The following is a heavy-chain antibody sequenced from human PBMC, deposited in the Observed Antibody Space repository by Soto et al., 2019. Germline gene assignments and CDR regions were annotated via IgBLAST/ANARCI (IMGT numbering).Heavy chain of an antibody. CDR1: GYTFTGYY. Sequence: ASVKVSCKASGYTFTGYYMHWVRQAPGQGLEWRGWINPNSGGTNYAQKFQGRVTMTRDTSISTAYMELSRLRSDDTAVYYCARALKYSSSSDWFDPWGQGTLVTVSS. CDR2: INPNSGGT. V-gene: IGHV1-2*02. J-gene: IGHJ5*02. CDR3: ARALKYSSSSDWFDP. D-gene: IGHD6-6*01.